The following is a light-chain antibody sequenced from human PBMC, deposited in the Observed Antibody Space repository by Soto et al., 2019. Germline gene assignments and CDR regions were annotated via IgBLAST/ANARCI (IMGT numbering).Light chain of an antibody. V-gene: IGLV2-14*01. Sequence: QSALTQPASVSGSPGQSITISCTGTSSDVGGYNYVSWYQQHPGKAPKLMIYDVSNRPSGVSNRFSGSKSGNTASLTISGLQADDEAGYYCSSYTSSSVVFGGGTKLTVL. J-gene: IGLJ2*01. CDR2: DVS. CDR3: SSYTSSSVV. CDR1: SSDVGGYNY.